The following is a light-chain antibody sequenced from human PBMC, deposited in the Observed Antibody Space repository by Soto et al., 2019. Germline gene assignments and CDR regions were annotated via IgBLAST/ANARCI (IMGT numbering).Light chain of an antibody. J-gene: IGKJ3*01. CDR1: QSINIY. V-gene: IGKV1-39*01. Sequence: DIQMTQSPSSLSASVGDSVTIACRASQSINIYLNWYQQKPGRAPKLLIYGATTLHSGVPSRFSGPGSGTDFTLTISGLPPEDFATYCCQQSFSGPPFTFRAGIKVDIK. CDR3: QQSFSGPPFT. CDR2: GAT.